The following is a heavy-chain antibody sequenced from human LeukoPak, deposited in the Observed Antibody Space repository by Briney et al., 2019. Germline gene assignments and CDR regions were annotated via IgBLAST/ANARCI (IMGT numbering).Heavy chain of an antibody. J-gene: IGHJ5*02. Sequence: GASVKVSCKASGYTFTSYAMNWVRQAPGQGLEWMGWINTNTGNPTYAQGFTGRFVFSLDTSVSTAYLQISSLKAEDTAVYYCARDTYSSSHWGPPQTEWFDPWGQGTLVTVSS. D-gene: IGHD6-6*01. V-gene: IGHV7-4-1*02. CDR2: INTNTGNP. CDR1: GYTFTSYA. CDR3: ARDTYSSSHWGPPQTEWFDP.